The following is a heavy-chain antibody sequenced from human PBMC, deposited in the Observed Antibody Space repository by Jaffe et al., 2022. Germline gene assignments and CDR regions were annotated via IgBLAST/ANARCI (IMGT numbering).Heavy chain of an antibody. Sequence: EVQLVESGGGLVQPGGSLRLSCAASGFTFSSYWMHWVRQAPGKGLVWVSRINSDGSSTSYADSVKGRFTISRDNAKNTLYLQMNSLRAEDTAVYYCARGPVGYYYMDVWGKGTTVTVSS. D-gene: IGHD1-26*01. CDR3: ARGPVGYYYMDV. CDR2: INSDGSST. CDR1: GFTFSSYW. V-gene: IGHV3-74*01. J-gene: IGHJ6*03.